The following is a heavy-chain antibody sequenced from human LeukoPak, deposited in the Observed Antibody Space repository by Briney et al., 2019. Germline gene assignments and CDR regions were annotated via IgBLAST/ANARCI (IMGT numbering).Heavy chain of an antibody. J-gene: IGHJ4*02. V-gene: IGHV1-69*05. CDR3: ARVFTMVRGVTMYYFDY. CDR2: IIPIFGTA. Sequence: SVKVSCKASGGTFSSYAISWVRQAPGQGLEWMVGIIPIFGTANYAQKFQGRVTITTDESTSTAYMELSSLRSEDTAVYYCARVFTMVRGVTMYYFDYWGQGTLVTVSS. D-gene: IGHD3-10*01. CDR1: GGTFSSYA.